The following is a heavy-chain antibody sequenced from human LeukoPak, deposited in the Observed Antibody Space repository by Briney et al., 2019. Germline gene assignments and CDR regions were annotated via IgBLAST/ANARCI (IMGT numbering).Heavy chain of an antibody. D-gene: IGHD1-14*01. J-gene: IGHJ4*02. Sequence: GGSLRLSCTASGLTFSTSGFNWVRQAPGKGLEWVASIGPTGSDRYHADSIKGRFTISRDNANNFLYLQMNSLRAEDTAVYYCAIETNGRHYDYWGQGTLLTVSS. CDR3: AIETNGRHYDY. CDR2: IGPTGSDR. CDR1: GLTFSTSG. V-gene: IGHV3-21*06.